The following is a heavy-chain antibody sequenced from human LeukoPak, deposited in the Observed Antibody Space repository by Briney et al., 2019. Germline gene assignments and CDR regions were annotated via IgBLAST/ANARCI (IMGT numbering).Heavy chain of an antibody. J-gene: IGHJ5*02. CDR2: IYYSGST. CDR1: GGSISSYY. D-gene: IGHD6-19*01. V-gene: IGHV4-59*01. Sequence: SETLSLTCTVSGGSISSYYWGWIRQPPGKGLEWIGYIYYSGSTNYNPSLKSRVTISVDTSKNQFSLKLSSVAAADTAVYYCARERAYSSGWYGWFDPWGQGTLVTVSS. CDR3: ARERAYSSGWYGWFDP.